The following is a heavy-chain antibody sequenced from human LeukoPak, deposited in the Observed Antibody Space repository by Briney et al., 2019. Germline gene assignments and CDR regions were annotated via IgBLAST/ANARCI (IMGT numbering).Heavy chain of an antibody. V-gene: IGHV4-34*01. Sequence: PSETLSLTCTVSGGSISSYYWSWIRQPPGKGLEWIGEIYHSGSTNYNPSLKSRVTISVDKSKNQFSLQLNSVTPEDTAVYYCARRNPSGWYFDYWGQGTLVTVSS. CDR2: IYHSGST. CDR3: ARRNPSGWYFDY. J-gene: IGHJ4*02. D-gene: IGHD6-19*01. CDR1: GGSISSYY.